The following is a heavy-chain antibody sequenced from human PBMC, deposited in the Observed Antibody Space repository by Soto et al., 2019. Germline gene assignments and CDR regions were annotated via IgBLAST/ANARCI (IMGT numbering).Heavy chain of an antibody. D-gene: IGHD3-3*01. CDR3: ARGSKSYDFWSGYPYYYYYGMDV. V-gene: IGHV4-59*01. CDR1: GGSISSYY. CDR2: IYYSGST. J-gene: IGHJ6*02. Sequence: SETLSLTCTVSGGSISSYYWSWIRQPPGKGLEWIGYIYYSGSTNYNPSLKSRVTISVDTSKNQFSLKLSSVTAADTAVYYCARGSKSYDFWSGYPYYYYYGMDVWGQGTTVTVS.